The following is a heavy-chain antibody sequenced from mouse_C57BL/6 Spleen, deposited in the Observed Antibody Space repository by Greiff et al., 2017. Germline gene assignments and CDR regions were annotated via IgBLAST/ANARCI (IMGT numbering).Heavy chain of an antibody. D-gene: IGHD2-4*01. CDR2: IDPANGNT. CDR3: ARSYDYGRYYFDY. Sequence: VHVKQSVAELVRPGASVKLSCTASGFNIKNTYMHWVKQRPEQGLEWIGRIDPANGNTKYAPKFQGKATITADTSSNTAYLQLSSLTSEDTAIYYCARSYDYGRYYFDYWGQGTTLTVSS. J-gene: IGHJ2*01. V-gene: IGHV14-3*01. CDR1: GFNIKNTY.